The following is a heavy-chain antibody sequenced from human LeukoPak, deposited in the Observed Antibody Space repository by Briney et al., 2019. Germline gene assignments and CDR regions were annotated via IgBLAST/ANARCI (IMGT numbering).Heavy chain of an antibody. D-gene: IGHD7-27*01. CDR3: ARSRLGGYFDY. V-gene: IGHV3-30*04. Sequence: GRSLRLSCAASGFSFSAYALHWVRQAPGKGLEWVAVISYDGGDKYYADSVKGRFTISSDTSKTTLYLQMNSLSVEDTAVYYCARSRLGGYFDYWGQGTLVSVSP. CDR2: ISYDGGDK. CDR1: GFSFSAYA. J-gene: IGHJ4*02.